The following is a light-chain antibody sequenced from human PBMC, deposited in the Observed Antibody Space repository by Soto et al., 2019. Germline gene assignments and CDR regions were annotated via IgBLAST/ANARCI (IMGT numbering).Light chain of an antibody. CDR3: MCYAGGNNWV. CDR2: DVT. CDR1: SSDVGTHGY. V-gene: IGLV2-8*01. J-gene: IGLJ3*02. Sequence: QSVLTQPPSASGSPGQSVTISCTVTSSDVGTHGYVSWYQQHAGKAPKLMIYDVTKRPSGVPDRFSGSKSANTASLTVSGLQAEDEADYYCMCYAGGNNWVFGGGTKVTLL.